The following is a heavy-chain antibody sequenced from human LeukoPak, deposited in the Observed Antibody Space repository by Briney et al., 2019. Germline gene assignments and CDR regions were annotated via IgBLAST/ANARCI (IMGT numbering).Heavy chain of an antibody. V-gene: IGHV1-69*04. CDR1: GGTFSSYA. CDR3: ARETLVATIPFRGMDV. J-gene: IGHJ6*02. D-gene: IGHD5-12*01. Sequence: SVKVSCKASGGTFSSYAISWVRQAPGQGLEWMGRIIPILGIANYAQKFQGRVTITADKSTSTAYMELSSLRSEDTAVYYCARETLVATIPFRGMDVWGQGTTVTVSS. CDR2: IIPILGIA.